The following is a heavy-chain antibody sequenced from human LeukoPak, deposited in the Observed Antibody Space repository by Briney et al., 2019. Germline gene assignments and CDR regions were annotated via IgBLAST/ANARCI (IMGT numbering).Heavy chain of an antibody. Sequence: ASVKVSCKASGYTFTSYDINWVRQATGQGLEWMGWMNPNSGNTGYARKFQGRVTMTRNTSISTAYMELSSLRSEDTAVYYCARTGSAPYYYYYYGMDVWGQGTTVTVSS. CDR3: ARTGSAPYYYYYYGMDV. J-gene: IGHJ6*02. CDR2: MNPNSGNT. D-gene: IGHD6-6*01. CDR1: GYTFTSYD. V-gene: IGHV1-8*01.